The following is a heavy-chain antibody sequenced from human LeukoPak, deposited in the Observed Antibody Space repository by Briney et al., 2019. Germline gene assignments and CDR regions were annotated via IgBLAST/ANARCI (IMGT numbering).Heavy chain of an antibody. Sequence: GGSLRLSCAASGFAFSGDNMNWVRQAPGKGLEWVSFIGSSGSYIKYADSVKGRFTISRDNAKNSLYLQMNSLRAEDTAMYFCARDRAIDIRAYNIWGQGTMVTVSS. CDR2: IGSSGSYI. CDR3: ARDRAIDIRAYNI. V-gene: IGHV3-21*01. J-gene: IGHJ3*02. D-gene: IGHD5-12*01. CDR1: GFAFSGDN.